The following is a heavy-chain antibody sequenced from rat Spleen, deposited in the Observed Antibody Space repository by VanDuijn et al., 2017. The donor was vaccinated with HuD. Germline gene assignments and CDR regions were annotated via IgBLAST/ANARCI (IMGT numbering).Heavy chain of an antibody. CDR1: GFTFSNYD. V-gene: IGHV5-22*01. CDR3: ARHGSNYGDFAY. Sequence: EVQLVESGGGLVQPGRSMKLSCAASGFTFSNYDMAWVRQAPTKGLEWVASISYDGSSTYYRDSVKGRFTISRDNTKSTLYLQMDSLRSEDTASYYCARHGSNYGDFAYWGQGTLVTVSS. J-gene: IGHJ3*01. CDR2: ISYDGSST. D-gene: IGHD1-11*01.